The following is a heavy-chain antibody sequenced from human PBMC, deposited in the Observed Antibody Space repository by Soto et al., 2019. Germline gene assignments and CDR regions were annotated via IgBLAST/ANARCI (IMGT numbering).Heavy chain of an antibody. D-gene: IGHD5-18*01. CDR3: VHTGYSYDPFGY. Sequence: QITLKESGPTLVKPTQTLTLTCTFSGFSLTTSGVGVGWIRQPPGKALEWLALIFWNDDERYSPSLKSRLTITKDTSKNQVVLTMTNMDPVDTAIYYCVHTGYSYDPFGYWGRGTLVTVSS. CDR2: IFWNDDE. J-gene: IGHJ4*02. V-gene: IGHV2-5*01. CDR1: GFSLTTSGVG.